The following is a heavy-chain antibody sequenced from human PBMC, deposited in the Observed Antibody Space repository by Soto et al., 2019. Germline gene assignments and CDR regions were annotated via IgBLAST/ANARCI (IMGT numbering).Heavy chain of an antibody. CDR2: ISGSGDGT. CDR3: AGPGYSSQDY. V-gene: IGHV3-23*01. CDR1: GFSFSSFA. D-gene: IGHD5-18*01. Sequence: PGGSLRLSFAASGFSFSSFALSWVRQAPWKGLEWVSAISGSGDGTDYADSGKGRFTISRDNSKNTLYLQMNSLRAEDTAVYYCAGPGYSSQDYWGQGALVTVSS. J-gene: IGHJ4*02.